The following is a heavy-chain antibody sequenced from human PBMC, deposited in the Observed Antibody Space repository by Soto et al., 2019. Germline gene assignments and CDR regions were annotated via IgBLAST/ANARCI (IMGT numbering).Heavy chain of an antibody. Sequence: EVQLLESVGGLVQPGGSLRLSCAASGFTFSSYAMSWVRQAPGKGLEWVSAISGSGGSTYYADSVKGRFTISRDNSKNTLYLQMNSLRAEDTAVYYCAKGAVALNYYYYYMDVWGKGTTVTVSS. CDR3: AKGAVALNYYYYYMDV. V-gene: IGHV3-23*01. CDR1: GFTFSSYA. J-gene: IGHJ6*03. CDR2: ISGSGGST. D-gene: IGHD6-19*01.